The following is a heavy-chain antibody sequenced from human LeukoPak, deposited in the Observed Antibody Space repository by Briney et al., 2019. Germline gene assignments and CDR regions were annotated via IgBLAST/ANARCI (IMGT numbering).Heavy chain of an antibody. D-gene: IGHD6-19*01. V-gene: IGHV3-23*01. Sequence: GGSLRLSCAASGFTFSSYAMSWVRQAPGKGLEWVSAISGSGGSTYYADSVKGRFTISRDNSKNTLYLQMNSLRAEDTAVYYCANGGVIAVAGYYFDYWGQGTLVTVSS. CDR3: ANGGVIAVAGYYFDY. CDR1: GFTFSSYA. J-gene: IGHJ4*02. CDR2: ISGSGGST.